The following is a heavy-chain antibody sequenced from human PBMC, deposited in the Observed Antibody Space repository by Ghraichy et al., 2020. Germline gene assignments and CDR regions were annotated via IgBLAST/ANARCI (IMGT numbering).Heavy chain of an antibody. D-gene: IGHD3-10*01. CDR1: GSTFTEYD. J-gene: IGHJ4*02. V-gene: IGHV1-8*01. CDR2: MNPNSGNT. CDR3: ARSIGRHYYGSGSRLDS. Sequence: ASVKVSCKASGSTFTEYDFHWVRQVTGQGLEWMGWMNPNSGNTGYEQKFQGRVTMTRETSIRTAYLELSSLSTEDTGIYYCARSIGRHYYGSGSRLDSWGQGTLVTVSS.